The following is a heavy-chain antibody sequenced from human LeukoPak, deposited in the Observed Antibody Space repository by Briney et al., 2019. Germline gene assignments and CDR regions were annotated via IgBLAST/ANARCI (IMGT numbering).Heavy chain of an antibody. CDR1: GYTFTSYD. CDR3: ARGVKLYYYYYGMDV. Sequence: GASVKVSCKASGYTFTSYDINWVRQATGQGLEWMGWMNPNSGNTGYAQKFQGRVTMTRNTSISTAYMELSSLRSEDTAVYYCARGVKLYYYYYGMDVWGQGTTVTVSS. CDR2: MNPNSGNT. D-gene: IGHD1-7*01. J-gene: IGHJ6*02. V-gene: IGHV1-8*01.